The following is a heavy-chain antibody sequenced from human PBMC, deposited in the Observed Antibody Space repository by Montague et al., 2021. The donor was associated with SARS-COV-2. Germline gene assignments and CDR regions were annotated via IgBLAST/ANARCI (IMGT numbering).Heavy chain of an antibody. CDR1: GFTFDDYA. CDR3: AKDVRIGYGDHQNGFDY. J-gene: IGHJ4*02. V-gene: IGHV3-9*01. Sequence: SLRFSCAASGFTFDDYAMHWVRQAPGKGLEWVSGISWNSGSIGYADSVKGRFTISRDNAKNSLYLQMNSLRAEDTALYYCAKDVRIGYGDHQNGFDYWGQGTLVTVSS. D-gene: IGHD4-17*01. CDR2: ISWNSGSI.